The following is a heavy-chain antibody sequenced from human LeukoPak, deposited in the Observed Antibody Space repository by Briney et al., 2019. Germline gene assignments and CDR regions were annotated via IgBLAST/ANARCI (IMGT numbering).Heavy chain of an antibody. J-gene: IGHJ3*02. CDR1: GGSISSGDYY. D-gene: IGHD6-6*01. CDR3: ARDSSIAARLGAFDI. Sequence: SETLSLTCTVSGGSISSGDYYWSWIRQPPGKGPEWIGYIYYSGSTYYNPSLKSRVTISVDTSKNQFSLKLSSVTAADTAVYYCARDSSIAARLGAFDIWGQGTMVTVSS. CDR2: IYYSGST. V-gene: IGHV4-30-4*01.